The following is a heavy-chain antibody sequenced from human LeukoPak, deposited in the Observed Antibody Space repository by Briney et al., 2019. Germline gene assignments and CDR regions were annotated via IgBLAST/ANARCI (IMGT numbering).Heavy chain of an antibody. V-gene: IGHV6-1*01. J-gene: IGHJ4*02. CDR3: ARDPVGGSTIFDY. CDR2: TYYRSKWYY. Sequence: QTLSLTCAVSGDSVSSNSAAWNWIRQSPSRGLEWLGRTYYRSKWYYDYAVAVKSRISINPDTSKNQFSLQLSSVTPEDTAVYYCARDPVGGSTIFDYWGQGTLVTVSS. CDR1: GDSVSSNSAA. D-gene: IGHD1-26*01.